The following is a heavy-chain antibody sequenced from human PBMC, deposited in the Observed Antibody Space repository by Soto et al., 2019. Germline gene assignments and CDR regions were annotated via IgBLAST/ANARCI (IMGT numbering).Heavy chain of an antibody. CDR1: GGTFSSYA. J-gene: IGHJ6*02. D-gene: IGHD6-13*01. CDR3: ARGRAGIAARRDGYYGMDV. CDR2: IIPIFGTA. V-gene: IGHV1-69*13. Sequence: ASVKVSCKASGGTFSSYAISWVRQAPGQGLEWMGGIIPIFGTANYAQKFQGRVTITADESTSTAYMELSSLRSEDTAVYYCARGRAGIAARRDGYYGMDVWGQGTTVTVSS.